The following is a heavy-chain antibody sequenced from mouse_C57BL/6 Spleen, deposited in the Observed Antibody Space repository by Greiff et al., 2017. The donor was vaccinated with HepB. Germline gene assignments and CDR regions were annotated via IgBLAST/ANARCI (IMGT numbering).Heavy chain of an antibody. CDR2: IDPADSET. Sequence: QVQLQQSGAELVRPGSSVKLSCKASGYTFTSYWMHWVKQRPIQGLEWIGNIDPADSETHYNQKFKDKATLTVDNSSSTAYMQLSSLTSEDSAVYYCAREEGGYAWFAYWGKGTLVTVSA. V-gene: IGHV1-52*01. CDR3: AREEGGYAWFAY. D-gene: IGHD2-2*01. CDR1: GYTFTSYW. J-gene: IGHJ3*01.